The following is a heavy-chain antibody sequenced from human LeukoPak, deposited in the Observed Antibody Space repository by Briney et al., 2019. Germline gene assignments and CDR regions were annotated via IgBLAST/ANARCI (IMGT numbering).Heavy chain of an antibody. CDR1: EFTFSSYW. J-gene: IGHJ4*02. D-gene: IGHD7-27*01. V-gene: IGHV3-74*03. CDR2: TNSDGSRT. CDR3: ARAGLIKGGNYWGYHIDY. Sequence: GGSLRLSCAASEFTFSSYWMHWVRQAPGKGLVWVSRTNSDGSRTTYADSVKGRFTISRDNAKNTLYLQMNSLRAEDTAVYYCARAGLIKGGNYWGYHIDYWGQGALLTVSS.